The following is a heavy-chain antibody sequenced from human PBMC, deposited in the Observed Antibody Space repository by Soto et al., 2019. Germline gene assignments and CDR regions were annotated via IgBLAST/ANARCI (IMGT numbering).Heavy chain of an antibody. Sequence: SETLSLTCTVSGGSISGYYWSWIRQPPGQGLEWIGYIYYSGITNYNPSLKSRVTISVDTSKNQFSLKLSSVTAADTAVYYCARXEGDVVVVAGTTYYCYYWGKGTRVTASS. CDR3: ARXEGDVVVVAGTTYYCYY. V-gene: IGHV4-59*01. D-gene: IGHD2-15*01. J-gene: IGHJ4*02. CDR1: GGSISGYY. CDR2: IYYSGIT.